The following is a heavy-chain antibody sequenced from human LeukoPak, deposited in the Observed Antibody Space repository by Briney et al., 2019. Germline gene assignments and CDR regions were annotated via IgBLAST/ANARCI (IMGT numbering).Heavy chain of an antibody. CDR3: ARGRAKSRGYDRVNY. J-gene: IGHJ4*02. V-gene: IGHV3-30-3*01. CDR1: GFTFNTSA. Sequence: PGGSLRLSCAASGFTFNTSAMHWVRQAPGKGLEWVAVISYDGSNKYYADSVKGRFTISRDNSKNTLYLQMNSLRVEDTAVYYCARGRAKSRGYDRVNYWVQGTLDNVS. CDR2: ISYDGSNK. D-gene: IGHD5-12*01.